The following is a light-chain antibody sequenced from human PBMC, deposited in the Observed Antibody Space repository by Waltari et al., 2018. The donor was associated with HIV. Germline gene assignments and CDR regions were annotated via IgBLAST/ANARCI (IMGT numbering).Light chain of an antibody. CDR2: EVS. CDR3: SSYTGSSAHVV. J-gene: IGLJ2*01. Sequence: QSALTQPASVSGSPGQSITISCTGTSMDVGGYHYVSWYQQHPGKAPKLMIYEVSNRPSGVSNRFSGSKSGNTASLTISGLQAEDEADYYCSSYTGSSAHVVFGGGTKLTVL. V-gene: IGLV2-14*01. CDR1: SMDVGGYHY.